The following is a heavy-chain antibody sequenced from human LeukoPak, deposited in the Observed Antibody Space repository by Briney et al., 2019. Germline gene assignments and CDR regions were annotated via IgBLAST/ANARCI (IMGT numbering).Heavy chain of an antibody. V-gene: IGHV4-39*01. CDR2: IYYSGNT. J-gene: IGHJ3*02. CDR1: GGSISSSSYF. Sequence: SETLSLTCTVSGGSISSSSYFWGWIRQPPGKGLEWIGSIYYSGNTYYNPSLKSRVTISLDTSKNQFSLKLGSVTAADTAVYYCARGSGGNSEWAFDIWGQGTMVTVSS. CDR3: ARGSGGNSEWAFDI. D-gene: IGHD4-23*01.